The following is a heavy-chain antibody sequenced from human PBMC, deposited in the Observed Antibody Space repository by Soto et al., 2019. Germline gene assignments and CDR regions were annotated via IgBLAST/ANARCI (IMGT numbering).Heavy chain of an antibody. J-gene: IGHJ4*02. V-gene: IGHV1-18*01. Sequence: QVQLVQSGPEVKKSGASVRVSCKASGYPFTSYGISWVRQAPGQGLEWMGWSSPYNDVTNYGQKFQGRVTMTTDSSTSTAYMELRSLRSDGTAVYYCATYGSGSYFDYWGQGTLVTVSS. CDR2: SSPYNDVT. CDR1: GYPFTSYG. D-gene: IGHD3-10*01. CDR3: ATYGSGSYFDY.